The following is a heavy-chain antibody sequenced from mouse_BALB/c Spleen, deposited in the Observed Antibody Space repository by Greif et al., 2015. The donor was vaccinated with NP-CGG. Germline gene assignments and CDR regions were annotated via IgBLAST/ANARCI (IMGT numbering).Heavy chain of an antibody. V-gene: IGHV7-3*02. Sequence: EVKLQESGGGLVQPGGSLRLSRATSGFTFTDYYMSWVRQPPGKALEWLGFIRNKANGYTTEYSASVKGRFTISRDNSQSILYLQMNTLRAEDSATYYCARDVGFDYWGQGTTLTVSS. CDR1: GFTFTDYY. J-gene: IGHJ2*01. D-gene: IGHD4-1*01. CDR2: IRNKANGYTT. CDR3: ARDVGFDY.